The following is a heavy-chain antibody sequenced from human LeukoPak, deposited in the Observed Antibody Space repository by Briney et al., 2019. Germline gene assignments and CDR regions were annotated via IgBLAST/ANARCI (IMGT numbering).Heavy chain of an antibody. V-gene: IGHV4-38-2*02. Sequence: SETLSLTCSVSGFSITTGYYWAWIRQPPGKGLEWIGTIFRFGSSYFNPSLKSRVTISVDTSKNQFSLKLSSVTAADTALYYCARVIDVAAAGYFDSWGQGTLVTVSS. J-gene: IGHJ4*02. D-gene: IGHD6-13*01. CDR2: IFRFGSS. CDR1: GFSITTGYY. CDR3: ARVIDVAAAGYFDS.